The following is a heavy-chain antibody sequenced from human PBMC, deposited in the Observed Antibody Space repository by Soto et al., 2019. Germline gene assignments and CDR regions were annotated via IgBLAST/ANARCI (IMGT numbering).Heavy chain of an antibody. Sequence: GGSLRLSCAASGFSFSSYAMNWFRQAPGKGLEWVSYISSGSSTIYYADSVKGRFTISRDNAKNSLYLQMNSLRAEDTAVYYCARDCLWGDYCGGDYSYYYGMDVWGQGTTVTVSS. CDR3: ARDCLWGDYCGGDYSYYYGMDV. CDR2: ISSGSSTI. D-gene: IGHD2-21*02. V-gene: IGHV3-48*04. J-gene: IGHJ6*02. CDR1: GFSFSSYA.